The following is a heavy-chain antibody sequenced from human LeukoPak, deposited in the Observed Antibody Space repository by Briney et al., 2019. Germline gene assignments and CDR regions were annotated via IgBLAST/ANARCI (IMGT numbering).Heavy chain of an antibody. CDR2: ISRSGDIT. Sequence: PGGSLRLSCAASGAAVTKYGMRWVRQSAGAGLEYISGISRSGDITHYADSVKGRFTISRDNVQNTLYLQMNSLRADDTALYYCATEGFYYWGPGTQVTVSS. J-gene: IGHJ4*02. CDR3: ATEGFYY. V-gene: IGHV3-23*01. CDR1: GAAVTKYG.